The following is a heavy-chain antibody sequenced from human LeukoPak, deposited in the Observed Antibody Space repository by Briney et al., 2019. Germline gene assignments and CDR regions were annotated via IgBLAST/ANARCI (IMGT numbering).Heavy chain of an antibody. Sequence: GGSLRLSCAASGFTFSSYWMHCVRQAPGKGLVWVSRITSDGSSTSYADSVKGRFTISRDNAKNTLYLQMNSLRAEDTAVYYCARDPRGGITMKYWGQGTLVTVSS. CDR3: ARDPRGGITMKY. CDR1: GFTFSSYW. V-gene: IGHV3-74*01. J-gene: IGHJ4*02. CDR2: ITSDGSST. D-gene: IGHD3-22*01.